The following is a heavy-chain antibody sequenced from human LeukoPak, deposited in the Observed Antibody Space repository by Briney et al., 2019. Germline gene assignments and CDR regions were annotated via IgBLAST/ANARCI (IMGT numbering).Heavy chain of an antibody. CDR2: IGPNSSAT. Sequence: GASVKDSFMSTGFIFTDYFIHWVGQARGQGLEWMGYIGPNSSATSHPLAFQGRVTMTRDKSMSTTYMELTRLTSDDTAVYYCAREGNGLLSKDFDYWGQGTLVTVSS. D-gene: IGHD2/OR15-2a*01. CDR1: GFIFTDYF. CDR3: AREGNGLLSKDFDY. V-gene: IGHV1-2*02. J-gene: IGHJ4*02.